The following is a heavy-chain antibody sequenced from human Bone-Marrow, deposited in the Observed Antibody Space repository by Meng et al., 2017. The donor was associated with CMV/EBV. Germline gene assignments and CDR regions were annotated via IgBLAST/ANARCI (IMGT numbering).Heavy chain of an antibody. CDR3: ARGLRYFDWLSPSDYYYGIDV. CDR1: GGSFSNYP. CDR2: FIPMFNIT. J-gene: IGHJ6*02. V-gene: IGHV1-69*02. Sequence: SVKVSCKPSGGSFSNYPINWVRQAPGQGLEWMGRFIPMFNITGFAQRFQGRVSITADTSTSTGYMELSRLTSEDTAVYFCARGLRYFDWLSPSDYYYGIDVWGQGTPVTVSS. D-gene: IGHD3-9*01.